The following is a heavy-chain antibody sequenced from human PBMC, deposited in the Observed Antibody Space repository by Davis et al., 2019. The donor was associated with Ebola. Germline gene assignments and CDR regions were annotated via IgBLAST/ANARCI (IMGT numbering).Heavy chain of an antibody. CDR3: ARLGSYGQYHDFDS. V-gene: IGHV6-1*01. Sequence: SQTLSLTCAISGDSVSSNRGAWHWIRQSPSRGLEWLGSTYYRSKLYNDYAVSVKSRITINPDTSKNQFSLQLHPVTPEDTAVYYCARLGSYGQYHDFDSWGQGTLVTVSS. CDR1: GDSVSSNRGA. J-gene: IGHJ4*02. CDR2: TYYRSKLYN. D-gene: IGHD3-10*01.